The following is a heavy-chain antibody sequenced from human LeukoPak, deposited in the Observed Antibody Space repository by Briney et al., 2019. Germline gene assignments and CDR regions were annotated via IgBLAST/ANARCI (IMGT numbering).Heavy chain of an antibody. V-gene: IGHV3-49*03. J-gene: IGHJ3*02. D-gene: IGHD1-26*01. CDR3: TRVPIRTVTIAIVVRRHDVFDI. CDR2: IRARSYGGTA. Sequence: GGSLRLSCTASGFTFGDYAITWFRQAPGKGLEWVGFIRARSYGGTAEYAASVKGRFTISRDDSSSIAYLQMNSLETEDTAVYYCTRVPIRTVTIAIVVRRHDVFDIWGQGTMVTVSS. CDR1: GFTFGDYA.